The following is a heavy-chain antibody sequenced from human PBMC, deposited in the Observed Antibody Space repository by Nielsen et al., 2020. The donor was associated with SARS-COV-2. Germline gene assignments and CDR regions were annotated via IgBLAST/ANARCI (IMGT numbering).Heavy chain of an antibody. Sequence: SETLSLTCSVSGAASMSSYWWTWIRRPPGEGLEWLGNIFYIGTTSYSPSLKSRVSISVDTSKSQFSLTLKSVTAADTAVYHCAGDLGDKGFVTWWFDPWGQGTLVTVSS. J-gene: IGHJ5*02. D-gene: IGHD5-18*01. CDR1: GAASMSSYW. CDR3: AGDLGDKGFVTWWFDP. CDR2: IFYIGTT. V-gene: IGHV4-59*01.